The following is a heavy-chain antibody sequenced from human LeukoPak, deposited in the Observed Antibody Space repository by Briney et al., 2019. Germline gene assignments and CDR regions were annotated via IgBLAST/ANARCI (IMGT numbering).Heavy chain of an antibody. Sequence: PSETLSLTCAVYGGSFSGYYWSWIRQPPGKGLEWIGEINHSGSTNYNPSLKSRVTISVGTSKNQFSLRLSSVTAADTAVYYCASAYYDSSAPYYFDYWGQGTLVTVSS. J-gene: IGHJ4*02. D-gene: IGHD3-22*01. CDR1: GGSFSGYY. CDR2: INHSGST. V-gene: IGHV4-34*01. CDR3: ASAYYDSSAPYYFDY.